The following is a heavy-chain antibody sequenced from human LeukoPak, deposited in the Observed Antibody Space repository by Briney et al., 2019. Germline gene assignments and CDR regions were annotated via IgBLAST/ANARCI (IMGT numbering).Heavy chain of an antibody. CDR3: ARSALYDSWSGYYEYYFDY. J-gene: IGHJ4*02. V-gene: IGHV4-34*01. D-gene: IGHD3-3*01. Sequence: PSETLSLTCAVYGGSFSGYYWSWIRQPPGKGLEWIGEINHSGSTNYNPSLKSRVTISVDTSKNQFSLKLSSVTAADTAVYYCARSALYDSWSGYYEYYFDYWGQGTLVTVSS. CDR1: GGSFSGYY. CDR2: INHSGST.